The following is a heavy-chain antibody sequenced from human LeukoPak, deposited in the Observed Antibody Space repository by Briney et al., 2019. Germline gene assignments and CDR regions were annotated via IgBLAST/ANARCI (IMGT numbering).Heavy chain of an antibody. CDR3: ARIMTQQMVFDY. Sequence: GGSLRLSCVASGFTFSSYGMNWVRQAPGKGLEWVSFISSSSYIYYADSVKGRFTISRDNAKNSLYLQMNSLRAEDTAVYYCARIMTQQMVFDYWGKGTTVTVSS. V-gene: IGHV3-21*01. CDR2: ISSSSYI. J-gene: IGHJ6*04. CDR1: GFTFSSYG. D-gene: IGHD6-13*01.